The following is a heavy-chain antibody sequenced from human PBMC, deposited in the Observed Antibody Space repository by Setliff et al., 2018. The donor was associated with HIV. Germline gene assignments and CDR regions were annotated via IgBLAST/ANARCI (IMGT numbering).Heavy chain of an antibody. D-gene: IGHD3-10*01. Sequence: SETLSLTCTVSDASFSSFYWSWIRQPPGKGLEWLGYVYSNGHTKYDPSLKSRVSISIDTSRKQFSLKLTSVTAADTAVYFCARVRGGSSRGFLDYWSQGILVTVSS. J-gene: IGHJ4*02. CDR1: DASFSSFY. CDR3: ARVRGGSSRGFLDY. V-gene: IGHV4-4*08. CDR2: VYSNGHT.